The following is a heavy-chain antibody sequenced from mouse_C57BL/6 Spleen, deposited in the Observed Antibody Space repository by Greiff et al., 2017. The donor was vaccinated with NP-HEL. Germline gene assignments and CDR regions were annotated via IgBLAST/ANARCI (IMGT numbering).Heavy chain of an antibody. Sequence: QVQLKQPGAELVKPGASVKVSCKASGYTFTSYWMHWVKQRPGQGLEWIGRIHPSDSDTNYNQKFKGKATLTVDKSSSTAYMQLSSLTSEDSAVYYCAMGDGVPYFDYWGQGTTLTVSS. CDR2: IHPSDSDT. CDR1: GYTFTSYW. D-gene: IGHD2-3*01. CDR3: AMGDGVPYFDY. V-gene: IGHV1-74*01. J-gene: IGHJ2*01.